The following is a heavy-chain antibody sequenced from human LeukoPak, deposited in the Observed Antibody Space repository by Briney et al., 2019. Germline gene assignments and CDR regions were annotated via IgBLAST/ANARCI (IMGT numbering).Heavy chain of an antibody. J-gene: IGHJ5*02. CDR3: AKGVRSGTYYNCFDP. CDR1: GFTLDDYA. D-gene: IGHD1-26*01. V-gene: IGHV3-43*02. CDR2: ISGDGDKT. Sequence: GRSLRLSCVASGFTLDDYALHWVRQGAGKGLESISLISGDGDKTYYADSVKGRFTVSRDNSKNSLYPQMSRLRAEDTALYYCAKGVRSGTYYNCFDPWGQGTLVTVSS.